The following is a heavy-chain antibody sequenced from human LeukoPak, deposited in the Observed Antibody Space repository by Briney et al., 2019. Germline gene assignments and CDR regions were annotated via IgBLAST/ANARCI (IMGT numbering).Heavy chain of an antibody. CDR2: IYHSGST. J-gene: IGHJ4*02. CDR1: GGSISSSSYY. Sequence: PSETLSLTCTVSGGSISSSSYYWAWIRQSPGKGLEWIGSIYHSGSTYNNPSLRSRVTISVDTSKNQFSVKLSSVTAADTAVYYCARSFQRDGYNDSWGQGTLVTVSS. V-gene: IGHV4-39*01. CDR3: ARSFQRDGYNDS. D-gene: IGHD5-24*01.